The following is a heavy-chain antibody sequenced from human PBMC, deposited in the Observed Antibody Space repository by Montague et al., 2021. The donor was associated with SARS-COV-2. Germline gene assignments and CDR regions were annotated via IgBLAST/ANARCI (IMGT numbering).Heavy chain of an antibody. CDR2: IDHSGST. V-gene: IGHV4-34*01. D-gene: IGHD3-22*01. Sequence: SETLSLTCSASGGSLKGFYWSWIRQSPGKELEWIGDIDHSGSTNYNPSLRVRVTISVDRSKNQFSLRLRSVTAADTAVYYCARVSGLDYESSGGLYYMDVWGEGTTVTVSS. CDR3: ARVSGLDYESSGGLYYMDV. J-gene: IGHJ6*03. CDR1: GGSLKGFY.